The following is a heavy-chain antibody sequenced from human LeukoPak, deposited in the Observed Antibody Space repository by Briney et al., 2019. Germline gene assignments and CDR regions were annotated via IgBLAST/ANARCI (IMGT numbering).Heavy chain of an antibody. CDR2: TFYRGTT. CDR3: ARGGYYYDTCGPFDY. Sequence: SETLSLTCAVSGGSIRNSSFYWGWIRQLPGEGLEWIGFTFYRGTTYYNPSLSSRVSISVDTSNNEFSLRLTSVTAADTAVYYCARGGYYYDTCGPFDYWGQGTLVTVSS. J-gene: IGHJ4*02. D-gene: IGHD3-22*01. CDR1: GGSIRNSSFY. V-gene: IGHV4-31*11.